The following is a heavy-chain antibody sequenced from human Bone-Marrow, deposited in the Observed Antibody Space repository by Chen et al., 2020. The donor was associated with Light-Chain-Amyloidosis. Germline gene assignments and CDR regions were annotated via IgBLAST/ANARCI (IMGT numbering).Heavy chain of an antibody. CDR2: INHSGST. CDR3: ARGSPIVVVPAAQEVGAFDI. Sequence: QVQLQQWGAGLLKPSETLSITCAVYGGSCSGYYWSWIRQPPGKGLEWIGEINHSGSTNYNPSLKSRVTISVDTSKNQFSLKLSSVTAADTAVYYCARGSPIVVVPAAQEVGAFDIWGQGTMVTVSS. CDR1: GGSCSGYY. J-gene: IGHJ3*02. D-gene: IGHD2-2*01. V-gene: IGHV4-34*01.